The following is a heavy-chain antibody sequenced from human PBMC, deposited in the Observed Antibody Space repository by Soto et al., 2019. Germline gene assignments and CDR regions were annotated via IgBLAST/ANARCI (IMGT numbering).Heavy chain of an antibody. V-gene: IGHV1-18*01. CDR3: ARDGRKQLWVEGLNAMDV. J-gene: IGHJ6*02. CDR2: ISGYNGQT. D-gene: IGHD5-18*01. Sequence: QVQLVQSGPEVKKPGASVKVFCKASAYTFTSYGISWVRQAPGQGLEWMGWISGYNGQTNYAQKFRGRVTITTDTSTSIAYMELRSLRSDDTAMYYCARDGRKQLWVEGLNAMDVWGQGTTVTVSS. CDR1: AYTFTSYG.